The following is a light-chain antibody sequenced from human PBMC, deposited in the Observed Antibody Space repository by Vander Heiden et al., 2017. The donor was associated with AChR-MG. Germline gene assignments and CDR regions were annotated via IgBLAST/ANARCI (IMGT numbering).Light chain of an antibody. Sequence: DIQMTQSPSSLSASVGDTVTFTCRASQGINTYLAWIQQKPGKAPKSLIYGAASLRDGVPSRFSDSGSGTEFTLTISSLQPEDLGTYYCQQYQSYPFTFGHGTKVEIK. V-gene: IGKV1-16*01. CDR1: QGINTY. CDR3: QQYQSYPFT. J-gene: IGKJ3*01. CDR2: GAA.